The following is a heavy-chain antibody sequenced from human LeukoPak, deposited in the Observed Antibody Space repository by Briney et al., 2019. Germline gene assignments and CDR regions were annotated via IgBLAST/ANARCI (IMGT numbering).Heavy chain of an antibody. CDR3: AKEDFSDYYFYYMDV. Sequence: GGSLRLSCAASGFTFSRYGMHWVRQAPGKGLEGVAVISYDGSNKYYADSVKGRFTISRDNSKTTLYLQMNSLRAEDTAVYYCAKEDFSDYYFYYMDVWGKGTTVTISS. V-gene: IGHV3-30*18. CDR2: ISYDGSNK. D-gene: IGHD2/OR15-2a*01. CDR1: GFTFSRYG. J-gene: IGHJ6*03.